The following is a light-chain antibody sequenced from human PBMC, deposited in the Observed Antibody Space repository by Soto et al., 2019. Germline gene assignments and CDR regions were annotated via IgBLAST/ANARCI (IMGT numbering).Light chain of an antibody. V-gene: IGKV1-17*01. CDR3: LQHNTYPYT. Sequence: DIPMTQSPSSLSASVGDRVTITCRASQGIRSDLGWFQQKPGKAPKRLTSTASSLQSGVPSTFSGSGSGTEFRLTISSLQPEDSATYYCLQHNTYPYTFGQWTKLESK. CDR2: TAS. CDR1: QGIRSD. J-gene: IGKJ2*01.